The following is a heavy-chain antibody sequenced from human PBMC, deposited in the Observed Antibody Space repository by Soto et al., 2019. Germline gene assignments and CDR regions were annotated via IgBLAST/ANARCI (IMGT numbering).Heavy chain of an antibody. D-gene: IGHD2-15*01. V-gene: IGHV4-39*01. CDR2: IYYSGST. J-gene: IGHJ4*02. CDR1: GGSISSSSYY. CDR3: ARHPGHTLKLGYCSGGSCYPSPIYYFDY. Sequence: SETLSLTCTVSGGSISSSSYYWGWIRQPPGKGLEWIGSIYYSGSTYYNPSLKSRGTISVDTSKNQFSLKLSPVTAADTAVYYCARHPGHTLKLGYCSGGSCYPSPIYYFDYWGQGTLVTVSS.